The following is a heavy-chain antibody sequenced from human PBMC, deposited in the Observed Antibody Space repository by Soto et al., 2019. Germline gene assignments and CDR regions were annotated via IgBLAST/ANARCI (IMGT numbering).Heavy chain of an antibody. Sequence: GGSLRLSCAASGFTFSSYSMNWVRQAPGKGLEWVSSISSSSSYIYYADSVKGRFTISRDNAKNSLYLQMNSLRAEDTAVYYCARWGQQLVAATSYFDYWGQGTLVTVSS. CDR1: GFTFSSYS. D-gene: IGHD6-13*01. CDR2: ISSSSSYI. CDR3: ARWGQQLVAATSYFDY. V-gene: IGHV3-21*01. J-gene: IGHJ4*02.